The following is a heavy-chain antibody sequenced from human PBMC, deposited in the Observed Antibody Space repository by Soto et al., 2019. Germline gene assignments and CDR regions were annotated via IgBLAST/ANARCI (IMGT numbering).Heavy chain of an antibody. CDR1: GGSVSSGSYY. CDR3: ARDWSLDY. D-gene: IGHD3-16*02. V-gene: IGHV4-61*01. Sequence: QVQLQESGPGLVKPSETLSLTCTVSGGSVSSGSYYWSWIRQPPGKGLEWIGYIYYSGSTNYNPSLKRRVTISVDTSKTQFSLKLSSVTAADTAVYYCARDWSLDYWGQGTLVTVSS. J-gene: IGHJ4*02. CDR2: IYYSGST.